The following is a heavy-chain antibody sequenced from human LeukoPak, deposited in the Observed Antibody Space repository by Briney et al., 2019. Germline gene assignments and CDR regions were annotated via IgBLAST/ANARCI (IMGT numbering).Heavy chain of an antibody. D-gene: IGHD3-10*01. CDR3: AKVTGSQYYYYYYMDV. CDR2: ISWNSGSI. J-gene: IGHJ6*03. CDR1: GFTFDDYA. Sequence: GRSLRLSCAASGFTFDDYAMHWVRQAPGKGLEWVSGISWNSGSIGYADSVKGRFTISRDNSKNTLYLQMNSLRAEDTAVYYCAKVTGSQYYYYYYMDVWGKGTTVTVSS. V-gene: IGHV3-9*01.